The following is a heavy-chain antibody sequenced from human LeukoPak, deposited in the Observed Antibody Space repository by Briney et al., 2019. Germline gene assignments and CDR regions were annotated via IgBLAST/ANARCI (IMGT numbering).Heavy chain of an antibody. V-gene: IGHV3-9*01. CDR1: GFTFDDYS. D-gene: IGHD1-26*01. J-gene: IGHJ6*02. Sequence: PGGSLRLSCAASGFTFDDYSMHWVRHAPGKGLEWVSGISWHSGSIGYADSVKDRFTISRDNAKNSLYLQMNSLRAEDTALYYCAKVVGATTDYYYGMDVWGQGTTVTVSS. CDR2: ISWHSGSI. CDR3: AKVVGATTDYYYGMDV.